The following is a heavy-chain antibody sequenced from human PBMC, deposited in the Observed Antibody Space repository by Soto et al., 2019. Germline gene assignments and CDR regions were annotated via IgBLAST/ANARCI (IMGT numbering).Heavy chain of an antibody. CDR1: GGSISSGGYY. CDR3: ARGETTVFYYGMDV. D-gene: IGHD4-17*01. Sequence: QVQLQESGPGLVKPSQTLSLTCTVSGGSISSGGYYWSWIRQHPGKGLEWIGYIYFSGSTSYNPPRKSRVTISVDTSKNQFSLKLSSVTAADTAVYYCARGETTVFYYGMDVWGQGTTVTVSS. V-gene: IGHV4-31*03. J-gene: IGHJ6*02. CDR2: IYFSGST.